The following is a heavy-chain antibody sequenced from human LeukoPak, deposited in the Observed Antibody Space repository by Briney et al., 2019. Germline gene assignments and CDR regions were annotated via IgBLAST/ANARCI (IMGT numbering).Heavy chain of an antibody. Sequence: ASVKVSCKASGYTFTSYGISWVRQAPGQGLEWMGWISAYNGNTNYAQKLQGRVTMTTDTSTSTAYMELRSLRSDDTAVYYCARGSSGWYGWDYYYGMGVWGQGTTVTVSS. D-gene: IGHD6-19*01. CDR3: ARGSSGWYGWDYYYGMGV. V-gene: IGHV1-18*01. CDR2: ISAYNGNT. CDR1: GYTFTSYG. J-gene: IGHJ6*02.